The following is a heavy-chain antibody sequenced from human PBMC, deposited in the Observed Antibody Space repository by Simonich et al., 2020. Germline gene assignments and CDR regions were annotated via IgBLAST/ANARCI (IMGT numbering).Heavy chain of an antibody. CDR3: ARHAGFAFDI. J-gene: IGHJ3*02. CDR1: GGSISISSYY. Sequence: QLQLQESGPGLVKPSETLSFSCPVSGGSISISSYYWGWIRTPPGKGLEWIGSIYSSGGTYTHPSLKSRVPISEYTAKNQFSLKRISVTAADTAVYYCARHAGFAFDIWGQGTMVTVSS. CDR2: IYSSGGT. V-gene: IGHV4-39*01. D-gene: IGHD6-13*01.